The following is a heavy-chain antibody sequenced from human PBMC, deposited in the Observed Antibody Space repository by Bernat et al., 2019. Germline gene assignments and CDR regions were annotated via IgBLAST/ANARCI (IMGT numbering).Heavy chain of an antibody. CDR2: ISYAGKNK. D-gene: IGHD1-26*01. J-gene: IGHJ4*02. V-gene: IGHV3-30*18. CDR3: AKDRHIVGSTSPDY. Sequence: QVQLVESGGGVVQPGMSLRLSCAASGFTFSNYGIHWIRQAPGKGLEWVAVISYAGKNKYYVDPVKGRFSISRDNSKDTVCLQMNNLRAEDTAVYYCAKDRHIVGSTSPDYWGQGTLVTVSS. CDR1: GFTFSNYG.